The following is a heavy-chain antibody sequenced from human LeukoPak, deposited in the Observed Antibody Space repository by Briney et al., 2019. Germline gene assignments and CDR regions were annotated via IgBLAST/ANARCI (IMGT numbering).Heavy chain of an antibody. Sequence: PGGSLRLSCAASGFTFDDYAMHWVRHAPGKGMEWVSLISGDGGSTYYADSVKGRFTISRDNSKNSLYLQMNSLRTEDTALYYCAKDMEEVNWFDPWGQGTLVTVSS. CDR2: ISGDGGST. D-gene: IGHD1-1*01. J-gene: IGHJ5*02. CDR1: GFTFDDYA. V-gene: IGHV3-43*02. CDR3: AKDMEEVNWFDP.